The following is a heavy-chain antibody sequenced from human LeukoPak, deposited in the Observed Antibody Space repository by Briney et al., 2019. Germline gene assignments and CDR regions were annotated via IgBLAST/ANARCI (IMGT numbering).Heavy chain of an antibody. J-gene: IGHJ4*02. Sequence: GGSLRLSCAASGFSFDTTDMTWARQAPGKRPEWLSCISGTGDRTYYADSVRGRFTISRDNSKNMLYLQVTSLRVEDTVTYYCVKNSGIWSFWGRGGLAAVSS. D-gene: IGHD1-26*01. CDR2: ISGTGDRT. CDR1: GFSFDTTD. CDR3: VKNSGIWSF. V-gene: IGHV3-23*01.